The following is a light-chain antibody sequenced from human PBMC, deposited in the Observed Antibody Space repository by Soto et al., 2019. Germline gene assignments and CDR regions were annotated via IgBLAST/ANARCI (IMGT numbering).Light chain of an antibody. V-gene: IGLV1-40*01. J-gene: IGLJ3*02. CDR1: SSNIGAGYD. Sequence: QSVLTQPPSVSGAPGQRVTISCTGSSSNIGAGYDVHWYQQLPGTTPKLLIYANSNRPSGVPDRFSVSKSGTSASLAITGLQAEDEADYYCQSYDSSLSGWVFGGGTKVTVL. CDR2: ANS. CDR3: QSYDSSLSGWV.